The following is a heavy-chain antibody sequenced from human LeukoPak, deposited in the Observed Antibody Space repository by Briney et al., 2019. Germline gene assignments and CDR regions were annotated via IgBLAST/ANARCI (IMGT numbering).Heavy chain of an antibody. CDR2: IYYSGST. J-gene: IGHJ6*02. Sequence: SETLSLTCTVSGGSISSYYWSWIRQPPGKGLEWIGYIYYSGSTNYNPSLKSRVTISVDTSKSQFSLKLGSVTAADTAVYYCARVILEPLGSYYYGMDVWGQGTTVTVSS. V-gene: IGHV4-59*01. D-gene: IGHD3-3*01. CDR3: ARVILEPLGSYYYGMDV. CDR1: GGSISSYY.